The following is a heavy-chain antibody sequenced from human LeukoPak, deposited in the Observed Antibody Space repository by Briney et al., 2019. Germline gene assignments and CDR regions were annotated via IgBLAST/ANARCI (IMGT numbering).Heavy chain of an antibody. Sequence: SETLSLTCALSGGSISSNDWWSWVRQPPGKGLEWIGEIHHSGSTNYNPSLKSRVIISVDKSKNQFSLKLSSLTAADTAVYYCARSPSRRNWDPRLYRWFDPWGQGTLVTVS. CDR2: IHHSGST. J-gene: IGHJ5*02. CDR3: ARSPSRRNWDPRLYRWFDP. V-gene: IGHV4-4*02. D-gene: IGHD7-27*01. CDR1: GGSISSNDW.